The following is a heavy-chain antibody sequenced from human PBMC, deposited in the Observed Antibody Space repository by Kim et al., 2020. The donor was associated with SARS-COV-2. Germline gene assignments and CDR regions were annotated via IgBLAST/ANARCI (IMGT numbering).Heavy chain of an antibody. CDR2: IYHSGST. V-gene: IGHV4-38-2*02. CDR3: ARDPGGGLRFSSFDV. J-gene: IGHJ3*01. Sequence: SETLSLTCTVSGYSISSGYYWGWIRQPPGKGLEWIGSIYHSGSTYYNPSLKSRVTISVDTSKDQFSLKLSSVTAADTAVYYCARDPGGGLRFSSFDVWV. CDR1: GYSISSGYY. D-gene: IGHD5-12*01.